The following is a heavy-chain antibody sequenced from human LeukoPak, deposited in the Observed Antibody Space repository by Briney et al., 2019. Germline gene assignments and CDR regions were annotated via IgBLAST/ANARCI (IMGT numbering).Heavy chain of an antibody. V-gene: IGHV4-38-2*02. CDR1: GYSISSGYY. Sequence: SETLSLTCTVSGYSISSGYYWGWIRQPPGKGLEWIGSIYHSGSTYYNPSLKSRVTISVDTSKNQFSLKLSSVTAADTAVYYCARFGTTGTLDYWGQGTLVTVSS. CDR3: ARFGTTGTLDY. J-gene: IGHJ4*02. D-gene: IGHD1-1*01. CDR2: IYHSGST.